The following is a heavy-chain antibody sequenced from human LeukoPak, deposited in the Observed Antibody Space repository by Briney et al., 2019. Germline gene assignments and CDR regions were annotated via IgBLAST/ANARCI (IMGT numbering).Heavy chain of an antibody. CDR1: GGSISSYY. V-gene: IGHV4-59*01. CDR2: IYYSGST. J-gene: IGHJ4*02. D-gene: IGHD1-26*01. Sequence: SETLSLTCTVSGGSISSYYWSWIRQPPGKGLEWIGYIYYSGSTNYNPSLKSRVTISVDTSKNQFSLKLSSVTAADTAVYYCARGETRDYFDYWGQGTLVTVSS. CDR3: ARGETRDYFDY.